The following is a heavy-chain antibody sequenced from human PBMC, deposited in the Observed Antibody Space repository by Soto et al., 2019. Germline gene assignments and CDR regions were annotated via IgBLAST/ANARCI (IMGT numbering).Heavy chain of an antibody. CDR2: ISGSGGST. CDR1: GFTFSSYA. J-gene: IGHJ4*02. CDR3: AKAWDPHCGGDCYSAGYFDY. Sequence: EVQLLESGGGLVQPGGSLRLSCAASGFTFSSYAMSWVRQAPGKGLEWVSAISGSGGSTYYADSVKGRFTISRDNSKNTLYLQMNSLRAEDSAVYYCAKAWDPHCGGDCYSAGYFDYWGQGTLVTVSS. V-gene: IGHV3-23*01. D-gene: IGHD2-21*02.